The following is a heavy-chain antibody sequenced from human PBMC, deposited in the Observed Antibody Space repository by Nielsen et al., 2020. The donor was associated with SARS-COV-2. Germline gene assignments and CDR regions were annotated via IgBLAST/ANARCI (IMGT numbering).Heavy chain of an antibody. J-gene: IGHJ4*02. Sequence: ASVKVSCKVSGGALTLFSMHWVRQAPGKGLEWMGEFDPQDGETTYAQKFQGRVTMTEDTSTDTAYMELSSLRSEDTAVYYCAAGFRSSSLYFDYWGLGTLVTVSS. CDR2: FDPQDGET. D-gene: IGHD6-6*01. CDR3: AAGFRSSSLYFDY. V-gene: IGHV1-24*01. CDR1: GGALTLFS.